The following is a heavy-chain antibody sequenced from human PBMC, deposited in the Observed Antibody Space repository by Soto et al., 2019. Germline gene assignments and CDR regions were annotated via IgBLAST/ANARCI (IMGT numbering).Heavy chain of an antibody. CDR2: IRSKAYGGTT. CDR3: TRPYYYDSSGYPPDAFDI. D-gene: IGHD3-22*01. J-gene: IGHJ3*02. V-gene: IGHV3-49*04. Sequence: GGSLRLSCTASGFTFGYYAMSWVRQAPGKGLEWVGSIRSKAYGGTTEYAASVKGRFTISRDDSKSIAYLQMNSLKTEDTAVYYCTRPYYYDSSGYPPDAFDIWGQGTMVTVSS. CDR1: GFTFGYYA.